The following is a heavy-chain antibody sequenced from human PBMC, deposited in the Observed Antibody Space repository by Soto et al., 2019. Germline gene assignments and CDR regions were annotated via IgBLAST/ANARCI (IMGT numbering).Heavy chain of an antibody. CDR2: IFYTGSP. Sequence: QVQLQESGPELVKPSETLSLTCTVSGGSITNYYWNWIRQPPGKELEWIGYIFYTGSPTYNPSHKSRVSISLDTSKNQCSLTLTSVSAADAAVYFCARRSRYNQSAGGYYYCALDLWGQGTSVTVSS. CDR3: ARRSRYNQSAGGYYYCALDL. D-gene: IGHD1-20*01. V-gene: IGHV4-59*01. CDR1: GGSITNYY. J-gene: IGHJ6*02.